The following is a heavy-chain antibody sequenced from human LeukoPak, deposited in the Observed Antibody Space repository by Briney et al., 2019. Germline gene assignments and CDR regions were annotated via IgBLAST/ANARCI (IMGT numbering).Heavy chain of an antibody. CDR2: ISAYNGNT. V-gene: IGHV1-18*01. CDR1: GYTFTSYG. Sequence: ASVKVSCKASGYTFTSYGISWVRQAPGQGLEGMGWISAYNGNTNYAQKLQGRVTMTTDTSTSTAYMELRSLRSDDTAVYYCASSPYYDILTGYYDYWGQGTLVTVSS. D-gene: IGHD3-9*01. J-gene: IGHJ4*02. CDR3: ASSPYYDILTGYYDY.